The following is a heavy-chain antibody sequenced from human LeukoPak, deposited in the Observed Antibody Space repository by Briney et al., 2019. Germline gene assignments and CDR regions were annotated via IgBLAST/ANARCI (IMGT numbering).Heavy chain of an antibody. V-gene: IGHV4-30-4*01. CDR1: GGSISSGDYY. J-gene: IGHJ4*02. CDR3: ARRYCTNGVCYLFDY. D-gene: IGHD2-8*01. CDR2: IYYSGST. Sequence: SQTLSLTCTVSGGSISSGDYYWSWIRQPPGKGLEWIGYIYYSGSTYYNPSLKSRVTISVDPSKNQFSLKLSSVTAADTAVYYCARRYCTNGVCYLFDYWGQGTLVTVSS.